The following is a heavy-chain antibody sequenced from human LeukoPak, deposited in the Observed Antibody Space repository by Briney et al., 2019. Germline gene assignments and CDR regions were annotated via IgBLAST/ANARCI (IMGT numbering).Heavy chain of an antibody. CDR2: ISSSSSYI. CDR3: ARDLDSGSYSDAFDI. Sequence: GGSLRLSCAASGFTFSSYSMNWVRRAPGKGLEWVSSISSSSSYIYYADSVKGRFTISRDNAKNSLYLQMNSLRAEDTAVYYCARDLDSGSYSDAFDIWGQGTMVTVSS. V-gene: IGHV3-21*01. CDR1: GFTFSSYS. D-gene: IGHD1-26*01. J-gene: IGHJ3*02.